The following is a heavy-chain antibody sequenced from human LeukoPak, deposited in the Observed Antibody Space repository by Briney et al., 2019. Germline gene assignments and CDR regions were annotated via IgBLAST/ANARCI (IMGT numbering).Heavy chain of an antibody. CDR1: GYTFSDYA. CDR2: IDAGNGDT. Sequence: ASVKVSCKASGYTFSDYAMHWVRQAPGQRFEWMGWIDAGNGDTRYSQKFQGRVTITRDTSASTAYIELRSLRSEDTAMYYCARISPDNYIAVAGMMDYWGQGTLVTVSS. CDR3: ARISPDNYIAVAGMMDY. V-gene: IGHV1-3*01. J-gene: IGHJ4*02. D-gene: IGHD6-19*01.